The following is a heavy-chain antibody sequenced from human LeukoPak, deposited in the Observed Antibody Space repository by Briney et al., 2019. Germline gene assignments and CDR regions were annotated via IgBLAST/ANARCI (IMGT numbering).Heavy chain of an antibody. J-gene: IGHJ2*01. Sequence: SETLSLTCAVYGGSFSGYYWSWIRQPPGKGLEWIGEINHSRSTNYNPSLKSRVTMSVDTSNNQFSLNLNSLTAADTAVYYCARVLKTKLAIVKNWYFDLWGRGTLVTVSS. CDR3: ARVLKTKLAIVKNWYFDL. V-gene: IGHV4-34*01. CDR2: INHSRST. CDR1: GGSFSGYY. D-gene: IGHD1-1*01.